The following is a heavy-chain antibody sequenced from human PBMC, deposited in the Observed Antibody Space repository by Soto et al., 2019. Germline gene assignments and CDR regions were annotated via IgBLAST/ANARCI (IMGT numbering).Heavy chain of an antibody. CDR1: GFTFSSYA. CDR2: ISGSGGST. Sequence: EVQLLESGGGLVQPGGSLRLSCAASGFTFSSYAMSWVRQAPGKGLEWVSAISGSGGSTYYADSVKGRFTISRDNSKNTLYLQMNSLRAEDTAVYYCAKDHLGDYSTSPYYMDVWGKGTTVTVSS. D-gene: IGHD4-4*01. CDR3: AKDHLGDYSTSPYYMDV. V-gene: IGHV3-23*01. J-gene: IGHJ6*03.